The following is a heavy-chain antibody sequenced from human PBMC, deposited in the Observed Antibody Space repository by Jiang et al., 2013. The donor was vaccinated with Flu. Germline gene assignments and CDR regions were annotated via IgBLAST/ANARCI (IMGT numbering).Heavy chain of an antibody. CDR1: GGSISSSSYY. J-gene: IGHJ4*02. V-gene: IGHV4-39*01. CDR2: IYYSGST. Sequence: TCTVSGGSISSSSYYWGWIRQPPGKGLEWIGSIYYSGSTYYNPSLKSRVTISVDTSKNQFSLKLSSVTAADTAVYYCARGKASGTNFDYWGQGTLVTVSS. D-gene: IGHD6-13*01. CDR3: ARGKASGTNFDY.